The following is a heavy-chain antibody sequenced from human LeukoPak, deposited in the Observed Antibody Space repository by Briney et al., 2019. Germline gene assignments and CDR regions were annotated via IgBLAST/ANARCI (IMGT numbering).Heavy chain of an antibody. Sequence: PSETLSLTCTVSGGSISSYYWSWIRQPPGKGLEWLGYIYYSGSTNYNPSLKSRVTISVDTSKNQFSLKLSSVTAADTAIYYCARVHVNSGYYFGDAFDIWGQGTMVTVSS. CDR1: GGSISSYY. V-gene: IGHV4-59*08. J-gene: IGHJ3*02. D-gene: IGHD3-22*01. CDR3: ARVHVNSGYYFGDAFDI. CDR2: IYYSGST.